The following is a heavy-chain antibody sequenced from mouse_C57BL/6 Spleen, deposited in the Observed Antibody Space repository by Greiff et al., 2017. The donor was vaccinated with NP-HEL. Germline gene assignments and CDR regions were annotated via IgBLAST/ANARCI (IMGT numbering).Heavy chain of an antibody. CDR3: ARQHYYGSSYGWYFDV. Sequence: EVMLVESGGGLVQPGGSLKLSCAASGFTFSDYGMAWVRQAPRKGPEWVAFISNLAYSIYYADTVTGRFTISRENAKNTLYLEMSSLRSEDTAMYYCARQHYYGSSYGWYFDVWGTGTTVTVSS. CDR2: ISNLAYSI. D-gene: IGHD1-1*01. V-gene: IGHV5-15*01. J-gene: IGHJ1*03. CDR1: GFTFSDYG.